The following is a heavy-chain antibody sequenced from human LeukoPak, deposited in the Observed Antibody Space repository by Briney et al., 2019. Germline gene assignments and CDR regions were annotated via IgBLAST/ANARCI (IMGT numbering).Heavy chain of an antibody. V-gene: IGHV3-11*01. J-gene: IGHJ6*02. CDR3: ARDRIPPYYYYYYGMDV. CDR2: ISSSGSTI. CDR1: GFTFSDYY. Sequence: GGSLRLSCAASGFTFSDYYMSWIRQAPGKGLEWVSYISSSGSTIYYADSVKGRFTISRDNAKNSLYLQMNSLRAEDTAVYYCARDRIPPYYYYYYGMDVRGQGTTVTVSS.